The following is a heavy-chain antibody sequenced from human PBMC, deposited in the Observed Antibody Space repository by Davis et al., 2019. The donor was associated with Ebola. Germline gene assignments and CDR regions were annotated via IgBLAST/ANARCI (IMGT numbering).Heavy chain of an antibody. CDR1: GGSISNYY. Sequence: SETLSLTCTVSGGSISNYYWNWIRQPPGKGLEWIGYFYYSGTTDYNPSLKSRVTISVDTSKNQFSLKLSSVTAADTAVYYCAREVGVAVWGQGTTVTVSS. V-gene: IGHV4-59*12. D-gene: IGHD1-26*01. CDR2: FYYSGTT. CDR3: AREVGVAV. J-gene: IGHJ6*02.